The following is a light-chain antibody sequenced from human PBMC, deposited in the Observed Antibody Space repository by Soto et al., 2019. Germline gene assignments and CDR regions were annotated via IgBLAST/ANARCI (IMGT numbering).Light chain of an antibody. CDR1: QSISNNY. Sequence: ENVLTQSPGTLSLSPGERATLSCRASQSISNNYLAWYQRKPGLAPRLLIYGASSRATGLPDRFSGSGSGTDFTLTISRLEPEDFAVYYCQQYSGSYTFGQGTKLEIK. V-gene: IGKV3-20*01. J-gene: IGKJ2*01. CDR2: GAS. CDR3: QQYSGSYT.